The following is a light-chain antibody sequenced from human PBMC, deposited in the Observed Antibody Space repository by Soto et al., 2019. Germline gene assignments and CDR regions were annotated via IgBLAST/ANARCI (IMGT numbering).Light chain of an antibody. CDR3: QKYDNPLH. J-gene: IGKJ3*01. CDR2: DAS. Sequence: DIQMTQSPSSLSASVGDRVTITCQASQDISNYLNWYQQKPGKAPKLLIYDASNLETGVPSRFSGSGSGTGFTFTIRRLQPEDNANYYCQKYDNPLHFGPGTKVDIK. CDR1: QDISNY. V-gene: IGKV1-33*01.